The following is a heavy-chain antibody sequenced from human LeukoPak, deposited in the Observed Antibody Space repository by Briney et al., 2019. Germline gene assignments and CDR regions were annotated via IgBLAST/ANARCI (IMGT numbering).Heavy chain of an antibody. CDR3: ASLYPSSDY. D-gene: IGHD6-13*01. Sequence: SETLSLTCAVYGGSFSGYYWSWIRQPPGKGLEWIGEINHSGSTNYNPSLKSRVTISVDTSKNQFSLKLSSATAADTAVYYCASLYPSSDYWGQGTLVTVSS. J-gene: IGHJ4*02. CDR2: INHSGST. CDR1: GGSFSGYY. V-gene: IGHV4-34*01.